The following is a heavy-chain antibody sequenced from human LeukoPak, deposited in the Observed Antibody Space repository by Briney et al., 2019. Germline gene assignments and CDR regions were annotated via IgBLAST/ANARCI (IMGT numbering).Heavy chain of an antibody. CDR2: INHSGST. Sequence: SETLSLTCTVSGGSISSYYWSWIRQPPGKGLEWIGEINHSGSTNYNPSLKSRVTISVDTSKNQFSLKLSSVTAADTAVYYCASRDIVVVTAGPPLDYWGQGTLVTVSS. V-gene: IGHV4-34*01. D-gene: IGHD2-21*02. CDR3: ASRDIVVVTAGPPLDY. J-gene: IGHJ4*02. CDR1: GGSISSYY.